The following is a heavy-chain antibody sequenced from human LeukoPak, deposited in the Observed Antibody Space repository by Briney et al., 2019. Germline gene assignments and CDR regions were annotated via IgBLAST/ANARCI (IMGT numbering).Heavy chain of an antibody. CDR2: ISAHNGNT. D-gene: IGHD5-18*01. CDR3: VRDLRGYSHGYGDY. J-gene: IGHJ4*02. V-gene: IGHV1-18*01. CDR1: GYTFSNYG. Sequence: ASVKVSCKASGYTFSNYGISWVRQGPGQGLEWMGWISAHNGNTNYAQRLQGRVTMTTDTSTSTAYMELRSLRSDDTAVYYCVRDLRGYSHGYGDYWGQGTLVTVSS.